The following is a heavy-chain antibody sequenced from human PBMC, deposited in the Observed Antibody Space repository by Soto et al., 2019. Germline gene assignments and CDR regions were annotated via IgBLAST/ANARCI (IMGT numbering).Heavy chain of an antibody. CDR1: GYTLTELS. CDR3: ATWVSRLLFSSFYCSGGSCYVSGFAP. Sequence: GASVKVSCTVSGYTLTELSMHWVRQAPGKGLEWMGGFDPEDGETIYAQKFQGRVTMTEDTSTDTAYMELSSLRSEDTAVYYCATWVSRLLFSSFYCSGGSCYVSGFAPGGQGTLVPVPS. D-gene: IGHD2-15*01. CDR2: FDPEDGET. V-gene: IGHV1-24*01. J-gene: IGHJ5*02.